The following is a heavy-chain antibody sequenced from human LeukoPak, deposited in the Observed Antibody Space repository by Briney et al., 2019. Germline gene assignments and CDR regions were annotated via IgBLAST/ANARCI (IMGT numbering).Heavy chain of an antibody. CDR3: VYCSGGSCFASNWFDP. CDR1: GGTFSSCA. CDR2: IIPSLDVA. V-gene: IGHV1-69*10. Sequence: ASVKVSCKASGGTFSSCAISWVRQAPGQGLEWMGGIIPSLDVANYAQKFQGRVTITEYKSTSTVYMELSSLKSEDTAVYYCVYCSGGSCFASNWFDPWGQGTLVTVSS. J-gene: IGHJ5*02. D-gene: IGHD2-15*01.